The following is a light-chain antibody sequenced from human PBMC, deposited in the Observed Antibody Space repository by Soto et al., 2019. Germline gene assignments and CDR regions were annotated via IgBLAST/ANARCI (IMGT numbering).Light chain of an antibody. CDR3: SSYAGSQQV. V-gene: IGLV2-8*01. J-gene: IGLJ1*01. Sequence: QSALTQPPSASGSPGQSVTISCTGTSSDVGGYNYVSWYQQHPGKAPKLMIYEVSKRPSGVPDRFSVSKSGNTASLTVSGLQAEDEADYYCSSYAGSQQVFGTGTKLTVL. CDR2: EVS. CDR1: SSDVGGYNY.